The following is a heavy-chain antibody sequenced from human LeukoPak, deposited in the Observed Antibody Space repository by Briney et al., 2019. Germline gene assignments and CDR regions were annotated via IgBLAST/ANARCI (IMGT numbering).Heavy chain of an antibody. CDR1: GLTFSSYG. J-gene: IGHJ4*02. CDR2: IWYDGSNK. V-gene: IGHV3-33*01. D-gene: IGHD5-24*01. Sequence: GRSLRRSCAASGLTFSSYGMHWVRQAPGKGLEWVAVIWYDGSNKYYADSVKGRFTISRDNSKNTLYLQMNSLRAEDTAVYYCARGNKVEMATITDYWGQGTLVTVSS. CDR3: ARGNKVEMATITDY.